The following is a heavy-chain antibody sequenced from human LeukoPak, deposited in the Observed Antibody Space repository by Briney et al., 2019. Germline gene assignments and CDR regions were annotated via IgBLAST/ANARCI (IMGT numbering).Heavy chain of an antibody. V-gene: IGHV1-69*02. D-gene: IGHD5-24*01. CDR2: IIPILGIA. Sequence: SVKVSCKASGGTFSSYTISWVRQAPGQGLEWMGRIIPILGIANYAQKFQGRVTITADNSTSTAYMELSSLRSEDTAVYYCARYLPVEMAAKSPGAFDIWGQGTMVTVSS. CDR1: GGTFSSYT. J-gene: IGHJ3*02. CDR3: ARYLPVEMAAKSPGAFDI.